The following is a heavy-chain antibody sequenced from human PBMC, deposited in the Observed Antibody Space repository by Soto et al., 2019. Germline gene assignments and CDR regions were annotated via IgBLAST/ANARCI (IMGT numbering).Heavy chain of an antibody. CDR2: ISYDGSNK. Sequence: QVQLVESGGGVVQPGRSLRLSCAASGFTFSSYGMQWVRQAPSKGLEWVAVISYDGSNKYYADSVKGRFTISRDNSKNTLYLQMNSLRAEDTAVYYCAKGFSYSVIDYWGQGTLVTVSS. CDR1: GFTFSSYG. D-gene: IGHD5-18*01. J-gene: IGHJ4*02. V-gene: IGHV3-30*18. CDR3: AKGFSYSVIDY.